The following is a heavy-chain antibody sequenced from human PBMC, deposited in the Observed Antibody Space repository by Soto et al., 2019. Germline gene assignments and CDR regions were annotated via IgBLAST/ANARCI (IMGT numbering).Heavy chain of an antibody. V-gene: IGHV3-74*01. CDR2: IDNDGSSR. J-gene: IGHJ4*02. Sequence: EVQLVESGGGLVQPGGSLRLSCAASGFTFSSNWMHWVRQGPGKGLVWVSRIDNDGSSRDYADSVKGRFTISRDNAKNTLYLEMSSLRAEDTAVYYCATGSGWYSPDYLGQGTLVTGSS. CDR3: ATGSGWYSPDY. D-gene: IGHD6-19*01. CDR1: GFTFSSNW.